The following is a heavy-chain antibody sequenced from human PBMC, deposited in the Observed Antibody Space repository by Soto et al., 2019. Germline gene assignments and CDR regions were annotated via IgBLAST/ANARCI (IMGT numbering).Heavy chain of an antibody. Sequence: QVQLQESGPGLVKPSETLSLTCTVSGGSISSYYWSWIRQPPGKGLEWIGYIYYSGSTNYNPSLKSRVTISVDTSKNQFSLKLSSVTAADTAVYYCARVPLYCSSTSCYFASGGAFDIWGQGTMVTVSS. V-gene: IGHV4-59*01. J-gene: IGHJ3*02. D-gene: IGHD2-2*01. CDR2: IYYSGST. CDR1: GGSISSYY. CDR3: ARVPLYCSSTSCYFASGGAFDI.